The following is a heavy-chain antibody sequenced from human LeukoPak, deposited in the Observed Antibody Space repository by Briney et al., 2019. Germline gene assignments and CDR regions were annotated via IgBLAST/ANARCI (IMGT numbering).Heavy chain of an antibody. CDR3: ARGRGSRTGSNGDYLDY. D-gene: IGHD1-1*01. Sequence: ASVKVSCKASGGTFSSYAINWVRRAPGQGLEWMGRIIPILGLINYAQEFQGRVTITADKSTSTGYMDVTSLRSDDTAVYYCARGRGSRTGSNGDYLDYWGQGTLVTVSS. V-gene: IGHV1-69*04. CDR1: GGTFSSYA. CDR2: IIPILGLI. J-gene: IGHJ4*02.